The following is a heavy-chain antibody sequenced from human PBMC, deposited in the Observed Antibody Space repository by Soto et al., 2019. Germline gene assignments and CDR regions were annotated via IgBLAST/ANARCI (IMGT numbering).Heavy chain of an antibody. J-gene: IGHJ4*02. V-gene: IGHV1-69*02. CDR2: INPILSMS. CDR1: GDTFTFYS. CDR3: ASSYGSGYRAFDY. Sequence: QVQLVQSGAEVKKPGSSVRVSCKASGDTFTFYSINWVRQAPGLGLEWMGRINPILSMSNYAQRFQGRVTMTADTSTSTAYMGLSSLRSEDTAMYYCASSYGSGYRAFDYWGQGALVTVSS. D-gene: IGHD3-10*01.